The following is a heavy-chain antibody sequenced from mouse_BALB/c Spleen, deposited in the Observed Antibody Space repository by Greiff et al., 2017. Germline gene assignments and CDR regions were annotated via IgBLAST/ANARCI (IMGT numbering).Heavy chain of an antibody. D-gene: IGHD1-1*01. Sequence: EVQLQESGPSLVKPSQTLSLTCSVTGDSITSGYWNWIRKFPGNKLEYMGYISYSGSTYYNPSLKSRISFTRDTSKNQYYLQLNSVTTEDTATYYCATYYGSSLYYAMDYWGQGTSVTVSS. CDR3: ATYYGSSLYYAMDY. CDR2: ISYSGST. V-gene: IGHV3-8*02. CDR1: GDSITSGY. J-gene: IGHJ4*01.